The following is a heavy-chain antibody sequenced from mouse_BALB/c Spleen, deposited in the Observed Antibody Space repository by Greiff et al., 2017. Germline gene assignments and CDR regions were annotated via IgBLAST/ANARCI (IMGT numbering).Heavy chain of an antibody. Sequence: EVQVVESGGGLVKPGGSLKLSCAASGFAFSSYDMSWVRQTPEKRLEWVAYISSGGGSTYYPDTVKGRFTISRDNAKNTLYLQMSSLKSEDTAMYYCARQDGSNYFDYWGQGTTLTVSS. V-gene: IGHV5-12-1*01. CDR1: GFAFSSYD. D-gene: IGHD2-3*01. CDR3: ARQDGSNYFDY. J-gene: IGHJ2*01. CDR2: ISSGGGST.